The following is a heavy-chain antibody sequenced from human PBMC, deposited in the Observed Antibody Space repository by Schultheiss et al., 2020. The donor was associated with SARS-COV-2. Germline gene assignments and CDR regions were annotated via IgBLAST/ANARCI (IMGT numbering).Heavy chain of an antibody. CDR3: ARGGWYPDY. CDR1: GFTFSNSW. J-gene: IGHJ4*02. Sequence: GGSLRLSCAASGFTFSNSWMSWVRQAPGTGLEWVAYIKKDGSEVYYVESVTGRFTISRDNAKNSLYLQMNSLTAEDSAVYYCARGGWYPDYWGQGTRVTVSS. V-gene: IGHV3-7*01. CDR2: IKKDGSEV. D-gene: IGHD6-19*01.